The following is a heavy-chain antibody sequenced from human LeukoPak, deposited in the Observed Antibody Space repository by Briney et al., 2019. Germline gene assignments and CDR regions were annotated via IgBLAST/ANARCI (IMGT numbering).Heavy chain of an antibody. V-gene: IGHV3-48*03. Sequence: GGSLRLSCAASGFTFSSYEMNWVRQAPGKGLEWVSYISSSGSTIYYADSVKGRFTISRDNAKNSLYLQMNSLRAEDMALYYCAKGFGSDWRNWFDPWGQGTLVTVSS. J-gene: IGHJ5*02. CDR1: GFTFSSYE. D-gene: IGHD6-19*01. CDR2: ISSSGSTI. CDR3: AKGFGSDWRNWFDP.